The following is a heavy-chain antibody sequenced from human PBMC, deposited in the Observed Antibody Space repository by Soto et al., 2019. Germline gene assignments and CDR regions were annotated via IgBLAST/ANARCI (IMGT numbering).Heavy chain of an antibody. V-gene: IGHV4-34*01. Sequence: PSETLSLTCAVYGGSFSGYYWSWIRQPPGKGLEWIGEINHSGSTNYNPSLKSRVTISVDTSKNQFSLKLSSVTAADTAVYYCARGGVRRYYDSSGYRPFDYWGQGTLVTVSS. CDR3: ARGGVRRYYDSSGYRPFDY. J-gene: IGHJ4*02. D-gene: IGHD3-22*01. CDR1: GGSFSGYY. CDR2: INHSGST.